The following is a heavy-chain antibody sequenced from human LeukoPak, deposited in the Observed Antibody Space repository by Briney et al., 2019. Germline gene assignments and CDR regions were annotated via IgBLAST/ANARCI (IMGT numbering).Heavy chain of an antibody. D-gene: IGHD2-21*02. J-gene: IGHJ4*02. V-gene: IGHV4-59*02. CDR3: ARGYCRDDICQVFPY. Sequence: SETLSLTCTVSGGSVSSYYWSWIRQTPEKGLEWIGYMSYSGRTDYGPSLRSRVTMSVDTSKNQFSLKMSYVTAADTGVYYCARGYCRDDICQVFPYWGQGTLVTVSS. CDR1: GGSVSSYY. CDR2: MSYSGRT.